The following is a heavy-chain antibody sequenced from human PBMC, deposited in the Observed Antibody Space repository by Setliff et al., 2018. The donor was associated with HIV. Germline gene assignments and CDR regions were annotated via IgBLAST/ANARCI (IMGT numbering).Heavy chain of an antibody. CDR1: GASISSYY. Sequence: SETLSLTCTVSGASISSYYWSWIRQPAGKGLEWIGRIYVSGHTDYNPSLESRVTMSLDTSKNQLSLKLSSVTAADTAVYYCAKGLRDYTIDFYLVGFDSWGQGTPVTVSS. CDR3: AKGLRDYTIDFYLVGFDS. V-gene: IGHV4-4*07. CDR2: IYVSGHT. J-gene: IGHJ4*02. D-gene: IGHD3-16*01.